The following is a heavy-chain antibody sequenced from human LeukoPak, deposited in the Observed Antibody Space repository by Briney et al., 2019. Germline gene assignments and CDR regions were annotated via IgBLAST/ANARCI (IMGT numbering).Heavy chain of an antibody. CDR1: GFTFSSYS. D-gene: IGHD3-22*01. J-gene: IGHJ4*02. Sequence: GGSLRLSCAASGFTFSSYSMNWVRQAPGKGLEWVSSISSSSSYIYYADSVKGRFTISRDNAKNSLYLQMDSLRAEDTAVYYCARGYYSTLRFDYWGQGTLVTVSS. V-gene: IGHV3-21*01. CDR2: ISSSSSYI. CDR3: ARGYYSTLRFDY.